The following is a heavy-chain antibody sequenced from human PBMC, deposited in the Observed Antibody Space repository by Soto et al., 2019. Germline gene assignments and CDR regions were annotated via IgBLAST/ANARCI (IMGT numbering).Heavy chain of an antibody. Sequence: ASVKLSCKASGYTFTSYAMHWVRQAPGQRLEWMGWINAGNGNTKYSQKSQGRVTITRDTSASTAYMELSSLRSEDTAVYYCARESNWNYPHYWGQGTLVTVSS. D-gene: IGHD1-7*01. V-gene: IGHV1-3*01. CDR3: ARESNWNYPHY. CDR1: GYTFTSYA. J-gene: IGHJ4*02. CDR2: INAGNGNT.